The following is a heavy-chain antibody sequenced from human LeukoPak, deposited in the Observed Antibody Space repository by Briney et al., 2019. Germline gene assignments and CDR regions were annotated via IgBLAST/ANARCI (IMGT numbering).Heavy chain of an antibody. V-gene: IGHV4-4*07. CDR2: IYTSGST. CDR1: GGSISSYY. D-gene: IGHD1-7*01. J-gene: IGHJ5*02. Sequence: SETLSLTCTVSGGSISSYYWSWIRQPAGKGLEWIGRIYTSGSTNYNPSFKSRVTMSVDTSKNQFSLKLSSVTAADTAVYYCARTGAIGWNYVPGWFDPWGQGTLVTVSS. CDR3: ARTGAIGWNYVPGWFDP.